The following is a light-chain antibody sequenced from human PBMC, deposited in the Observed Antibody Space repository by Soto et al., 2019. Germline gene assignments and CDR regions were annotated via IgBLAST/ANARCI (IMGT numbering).Light chain of an antibody. J-gene: IGKJ1*01. CDR2: GAS. Sequence: EIVLTQSPGTLSLSPGERAPLSCRASQSVSSSYLAWYQQKPGQAPRLLIYGASSRATGIPDRFSGSGSGTDFTLTISRLEPEDFVVYYCQQYGSSPWTFGQGTKVEIK. CDR1: QSVSSSY. V-gene: IGKV3-20*01. CDR3: QQYGSSPWT.